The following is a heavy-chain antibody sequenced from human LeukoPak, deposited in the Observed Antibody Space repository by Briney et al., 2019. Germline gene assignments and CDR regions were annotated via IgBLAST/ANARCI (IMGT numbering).Heavy chain of an antibody. CDR1: GYTFTGYY. V-gene: IGHV1-2*02. CDR2: INPNSGGT. D-gene: IGHD1-26*01. CDR3: ARVRVGATNSGFDY. Sequence: PGRSLRLSCAASGYTFTGYYMPWVRQAPGQGLEWMGWINPNSGGTNYAQKFQGRVTMTRDTSISTAYMELSRLRSDDTAVYYCARVRVGATNSGFDYWGQGTLVTVSS. J-gene: IGHJ4*02.